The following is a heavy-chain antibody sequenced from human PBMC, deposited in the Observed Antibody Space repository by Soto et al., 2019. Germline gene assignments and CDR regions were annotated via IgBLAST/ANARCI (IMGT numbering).Heavy chain of an antibody. CDR2: IYYSGST. J-gene: IGHJ6*02. Sequence: QVQLQESGPGLVKPSQTLSLTCTVSGGSISSGGYYWSWIRQHPGKGLEWIGYIYYSGSTYYNPSLKSRVTISVDTSKNRFSLKLSSVTAADTAVYYCARGVMSDFWSGSPAGVGGMDGWGQGTTVTVSS. CDR3: ARGVMSDFWSGSPAGVGGMDG. D-gene: IGHD3-3*01. V-gene: IGHV4-31*03. CDR1: GGSISSGGYY.